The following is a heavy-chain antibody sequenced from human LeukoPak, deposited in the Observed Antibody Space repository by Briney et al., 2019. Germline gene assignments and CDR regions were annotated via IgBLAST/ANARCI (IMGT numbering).Heavy chain of an antibody. CDR3: ARGSSYCSSTICYYRHPRLDY. J-gene: IGHJ4*02. D-gene: IGHD2-2*01. CDR1: GGSFSGYY. V-gene: IGHV4-34*01. CDR2: INHSGST. Sequence: SETLSLTCAVYGGSFSGYYWSWIRQPPGKGLEWIGEINHSGSTNYNPSLKSRVTISVDTSKNQFSLKLSSVTAADTAVYYCARGSSYCSSTICYYRHPRLDYWGQGTLVTVSS.